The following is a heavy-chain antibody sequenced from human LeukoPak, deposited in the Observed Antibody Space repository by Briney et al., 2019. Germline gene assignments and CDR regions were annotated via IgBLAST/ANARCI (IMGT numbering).Heavy chain of an antibody. CDR1: GFTFSSYA. V-gene: IGHV3-30*04. J-gene: IGHJ4*02. Sequence: GGSLRLSCAASGFTFSSYAMHWVRQAPGKGLEWVADITYDGSNKYYADSVKGRFTISRDNSKNTLYLQMNSLRAEDTAGYYCAREAWNDFGYFFDYWGQGTLVTVSS. CDR2: ITYDGSNK. CDR3: AREAWNDFGYFFDY. D-gene: IGHD1-1*01.